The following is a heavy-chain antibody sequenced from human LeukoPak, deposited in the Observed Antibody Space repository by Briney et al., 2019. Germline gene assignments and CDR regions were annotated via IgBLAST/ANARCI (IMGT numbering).Heavy chain of an antibody. CDR1: GASITSNF. CDR3: ARGGGMTAVHGDLDY. D-gene: IGHD4-17*01. J-gene: IGHJ4*02. Sequence: PSETLSLTCTVSGASITSNFWSWVRQPPGEGLEWIGYMCYSGSTKYNPSLKSRVTISVDTSNNQFSLKLTSVTAADTAVYYCARGGGMTAVHGDLDYWGQGTLVTVSS. CDR2: MCYSGST. V-gene: IGHV4-59*01.